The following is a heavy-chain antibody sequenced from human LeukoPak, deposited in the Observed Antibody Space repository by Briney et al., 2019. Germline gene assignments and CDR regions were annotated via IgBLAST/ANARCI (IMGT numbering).Heavy chain of an antibody. CDR3: AGVLGGYGSYFDI. V-gene: IGHV4-39*01. Sequence: PSETLSLTCTVSGGSISSSSYYWGWIRQPPGKGLGWIGSIYYSGSTYYNPSLKSRVTISVDTSKNQFSLKLSSVTAADTAVYYCAGVLGGYGSYFDIWGQGTMVTVSS. D-gene: IGHD3-10*01. CDR2: IYYSGST. J-gene: IGHJ3*02. CDR1: GGSISSSSYY.